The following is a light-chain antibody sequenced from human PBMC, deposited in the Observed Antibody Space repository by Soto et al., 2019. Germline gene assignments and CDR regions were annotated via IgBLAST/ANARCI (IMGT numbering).Light chain of an antibody. CDR1: QSISVW. V-gene: IGKV1-5*03. J-gene: IGKJ1*01. CDR2: KAS. Sequence: VGRRVTINCRASQSISVWLAWYQQKAGKAPNLLIYKASRLESGVPSRFSGSGSETEFTLTSSGIQPGHPATYYCQQYNSYSPTFGQGTKVDIK. CDR3: QQYNSYSPT.